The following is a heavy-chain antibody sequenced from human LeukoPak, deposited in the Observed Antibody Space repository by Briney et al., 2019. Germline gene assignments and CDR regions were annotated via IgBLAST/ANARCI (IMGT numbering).Heavy chain of an antibody. J-gene: IGHJ5*02. CDR3: ARDDSVRDEAWWFNP. D-gene: IGHD5-24*01. Sequence: ASVKVSCRAFVYTFTSNYMHWVRQAPGQGPEWMGVISPSGGSTTYVQKCQGRLTFTRDIASGTDYLELSSLRSEDRAVYYCARDDSVRDEAWWFNPWGQGNLVTVSS. CDR2: ISPSGGST. V-gene: IGHV1-46*01. CDR1: VYTFTSNY.